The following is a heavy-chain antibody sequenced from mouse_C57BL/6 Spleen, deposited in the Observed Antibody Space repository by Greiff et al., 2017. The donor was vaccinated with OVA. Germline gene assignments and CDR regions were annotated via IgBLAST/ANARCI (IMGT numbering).Heavy chain of an antibody. CDR1: GYAFSSSW. J-gene: IGHJ2*01. V-gene: IGHV1-82*01. D-gene: IGHD2-3*01. CDR2: IYPGDGDT. CDR3: ARGGYDYVDY. Sequence: QVQLQQSRPELVKPGASVKISCKASGYAFSSSWMNWVKQRPGKGLEWIGRIYPGDGDTNYNGKFKGKATLTADKSSSTAYMQLSSLTSEDSAVYFCARGGYDYVDYWGQGTTLTVSS.